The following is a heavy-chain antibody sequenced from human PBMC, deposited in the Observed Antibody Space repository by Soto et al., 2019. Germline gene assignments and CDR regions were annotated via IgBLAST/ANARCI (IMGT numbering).Heavy chain of an antibody. J-gene: IGHJ4*02. CDR2: IIPILGIA. D-gene: IGHD3-10*01. V-gene: IGHV1-69*04. CDR3: ASSGPGSGSYYSGYYFDY. Sequence: ASVKVSCKASGGTFSSYAISWVRQAPGQGLEWMGRIIPILGIANYAQKFQGRVTITADKSTSTAYMELSSLRSEDTAVYYCASSGPGSGSYYSGYYFDYWGQGTLVTVSS. CDR1: GGTFSSYA.